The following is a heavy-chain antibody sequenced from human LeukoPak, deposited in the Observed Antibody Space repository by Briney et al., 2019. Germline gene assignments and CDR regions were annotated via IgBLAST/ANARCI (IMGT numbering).Heavy chain of an antibody. D-gene: IGHD6-13*01. Sequence: SETLSLTCAVYGGSFSGYYWNWIRQPPGKGLEWIGYIYYSGATNYNPSLKSRVTISVDTSKNQFSLKLSSVTAADTAVYYCARGVYIAAAQYGFWGQGTLVTVSS. J-gene: IGHJ4*02. CDR1: GGSFSGYY. CDR3: ARGVYIAAAQYGF. CDR2: IYYSGAT. V-gene: IGHV4-59*01.